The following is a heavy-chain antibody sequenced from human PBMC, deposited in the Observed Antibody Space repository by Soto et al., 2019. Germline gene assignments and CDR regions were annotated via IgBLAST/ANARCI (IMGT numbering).Heavy chain of an antibody. V-gene: IGHV1-69*06. CDR1: GGNSNSYS. Sequence: QGRLVQSGAEVKKPGSSVKLSCKVSGGNSNSYSIAWVRQAPGQGLQWLGTIVPLSGTPNHAHKFQGRVTISADTSTNTAYLELSSLRYEDTAIYYCARDWRQMSRGGFFDYWGQGRLVTISS. CDR2: IVPLSGTP. CDR3: ARDWRQMSRGGFFDY. J-gene: IGHJ4*02. D-gene: IGHD3-3*01.